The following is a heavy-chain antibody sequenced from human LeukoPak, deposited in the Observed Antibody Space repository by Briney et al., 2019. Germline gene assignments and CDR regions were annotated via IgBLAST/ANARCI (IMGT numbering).Heavy chain of an antibody. CDR1: GFTFSSYS. V-gene: IGHV3-48*01. J-gene: IGHJ4*02. CDR2: ISSSSSTI. CDR3: ARDGGGGPFDY. D-gene: IGHD3-3*01. Sequence: GGSLRLSCAASGFTFSSYSMNWVRQAPGKGLEWVSYISSSSSTIYYADSVKGRFTISKDNAKNSLYLQMNSLRAEDTAVYYCARDGGGGPFDYWGQGTLVTVSS.